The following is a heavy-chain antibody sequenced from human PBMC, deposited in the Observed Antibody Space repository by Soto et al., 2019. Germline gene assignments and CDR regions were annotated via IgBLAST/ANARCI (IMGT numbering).Heavy chain of an antibody. CDR3: ARGKITMIVVWTSGWFDP. CDR2: IYYSGST. D-gene: IGHD3-22*01. V-gene: IGHV4-30-4*01. Sequence: SETLSLTCTVSGGSISSGDYFWSWIRQPPGKGLEWIGYIYYSGSTYYNPSLKSRVTISVDTSNNQFSLKLSSVTAADTAVYYCARGKITMIVVWTSGWFDPWGQGTLVTVSS. J-gene: IGHJ5*02. CDR1: GGSISSGDYF.